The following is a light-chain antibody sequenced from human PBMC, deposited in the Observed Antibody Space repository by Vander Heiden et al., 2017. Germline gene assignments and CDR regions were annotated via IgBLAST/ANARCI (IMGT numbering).Light chain of an antibody. V-gene: IGLV2-8*01. Sequence: QSALTHPHSASESPAQPVTISCTATTSDVGAYIYVSWYQQHPGKAPKLMIYEVSKRPSGVPDRFSGSESGDTASLTVSELQAEDEADYYCSSYAGSNNLVFGGGTKLTVL. CDR1: TSDVGAYIY. J-gene: IGLJ3*02. CDR2: EVS. CDR3: SSYAGSNNLV.